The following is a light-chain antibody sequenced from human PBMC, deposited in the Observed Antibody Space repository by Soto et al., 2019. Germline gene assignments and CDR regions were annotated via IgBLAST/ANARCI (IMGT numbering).Light chain of an antibody. J-gene: IGKJ5*01. Sequence: EIVLTQSPGTLSLSPGERATLSCGASQSVSSSYLAWYQQKPGQTPRLLIYGASGRATGIPDRFSGSGSGTDFTLTISRLEPEDFAVYYCQQYGSSPPVTVGQGKRLEIK. CDR2: GAS. V-gene: IGKV3-20*01. CDR3: QQYGSSPPVT. CDR1: QSVSSSY.